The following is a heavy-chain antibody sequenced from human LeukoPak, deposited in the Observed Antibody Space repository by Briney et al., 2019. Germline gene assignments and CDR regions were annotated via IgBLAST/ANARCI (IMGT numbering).Heavy chain of an antibody. CDR2: TYYRSKWYN. CDR1: GDSVSSNSGA. V-gene: IGHV6-1*01. Sequence: SQTLSLTCAISGDSVSSNSGAWHWIRQSPSRGLEWLGRTYYRSKWYNDYAVSVKSRITINPDTSKNQFSLQLNSVTPEDTAVYYCARTSAAGTGFLDYWGQGTLVTVSS. J-gene: IGHJ4*02. CDR3: ARTSAAGTGFLDY. D-gene: IGHD6-13*01.